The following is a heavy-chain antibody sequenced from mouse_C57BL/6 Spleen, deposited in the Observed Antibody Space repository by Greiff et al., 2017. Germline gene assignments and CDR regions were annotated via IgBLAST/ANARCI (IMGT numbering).Heavy chain of an antibody. J-gene: IGHJ3*01. D-gene: IGHD2-4*01. Sequence: QVQLQQSGAELVRPGTSVKVSCKASGYAFTNYLIEWVKQRPGQGLEWIGVINPGSGGTNYNEKFKGKDTLTADKSSSTAYMQLSSLTSEDSAVYFCARSYDYDGAYWGQGTLVTVSA. CDR2: INPGSGGT. V-gene: IGHV1-54*01. CDR3: ARSYDYDGAY. CDR1: GYAFTNYL.